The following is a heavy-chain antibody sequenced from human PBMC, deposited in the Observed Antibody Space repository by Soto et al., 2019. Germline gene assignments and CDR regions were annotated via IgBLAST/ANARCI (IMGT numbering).Heavy chain of an antibody. CDR2: VYHTGRT. Sequence: QVQLQESGPGLVKPSETLSLTCTVSGGSFKSGSYSWSWIRQPPGKGLEWIGYVYHTGRTSYNPSLKSRVSISMDTSKNQFSLNLVSVTAADTAVYFCARDFAYFDSWGQVILVTVSS. CDR1: GGSFKSGSYS. CDR3: ARDFAYFDS. V-gene: IGHV4-61*01. D-gene: IGHD3-3*01. J-gene: IGHJ4*02.